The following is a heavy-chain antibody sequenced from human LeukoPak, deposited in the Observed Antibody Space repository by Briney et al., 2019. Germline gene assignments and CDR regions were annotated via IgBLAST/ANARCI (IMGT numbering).Heavy chain of an antibody. Sequence: PSQTLSLTCTVSGGSISSGSYYWSWIRQPAGKGLEWIGRIYTSGSTNYNPSLKSRVTIPVDTSKNQFSLKLSSVTAADTAVYYCARVPNTGGAFDIWGQGTMVTVSS. V-gene: IGHV4-61*02. CDR3: ARVPNTGGAFDI. CDR2: IYTSGST. J-gene: IGHJ3*02. D-gene: IGHD3-16*01. CDR1: GGSISSGSYY.